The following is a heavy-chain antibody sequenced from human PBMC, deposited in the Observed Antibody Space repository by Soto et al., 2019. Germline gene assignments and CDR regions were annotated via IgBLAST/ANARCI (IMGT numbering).Heavy chain of an antibody. CDR1: GGSISSGGYY. J-gene: IGHJ6*02. Sequence: PSETLSLTCTVSGGSISSGGYYWSWIRQHPGKGLEWIGYIYYSGSTYYNPSLKSRVTISVDTSKNQFSLKLSSVTAADTAVYYCARDSHSPAGDFWSGYVYYYYGMDVWGQGTTVTAP. CDR3: ARDSHSPAGDFWSGYVYYYYGMDV. V-gene: IGHV4-31*03. D-gene: IGHD3-3*01. CDR2: IYYSGST.